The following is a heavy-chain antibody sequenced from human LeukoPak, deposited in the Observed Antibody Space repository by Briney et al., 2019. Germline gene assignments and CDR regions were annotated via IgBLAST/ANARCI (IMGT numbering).Heavy chain of an antibody. J-gene: IGHJ3*02. CDR2: IYYSGSN. CDR1: GGSISSGDYY. CDR3: ARDSIGYCSSTSCYSDAFDI. Sequence: PSETLSLTCTVSGGSISSGDYYWSWIRQPPGKGLEWIGYIYYSGSNYYNPSLKSRVTISVDTSKNQFSLKLSSLTAADTAVYYCARDSIGYCSSTSCYSDAFDIWGQGTMVTVSS. D-gene: IGHD2-2*02. V-gene: IGHV4-30-4*01.